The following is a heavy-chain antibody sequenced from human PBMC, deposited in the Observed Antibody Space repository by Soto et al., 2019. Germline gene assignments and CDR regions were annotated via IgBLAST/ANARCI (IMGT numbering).Heavy chain of an antibody. Sequence: ASVKVSCKASGYTFTSYGIGWVRQAPGQGLEWMGWISAYNGNTNYAQKLQGRVTMTTDTSTSTAYMELRSLRSDDTAVYYCARDTLPLSYYYYMDVWGKGTTVTVSS. V-gene: IGHV1-18*01. CDR1: GYTFTSYG. CDR3: ARDTLPLSYYYYMDV. J-gene: IGHJ6*03. CDR2: ISAYNGNT.